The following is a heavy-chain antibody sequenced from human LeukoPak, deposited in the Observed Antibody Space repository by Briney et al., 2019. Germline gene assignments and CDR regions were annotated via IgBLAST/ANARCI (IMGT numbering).Heavy chain of an antibody. CDR1: GYTFTSYG. J-gene: IGHJ4*02. V-gene: IGHV1-18*01. D-gene: IGHD2/OR15-2a*01. CDR2: ISAYNGNT. CDR3: ARDIFQPIPLDY. Sequence: ASVKVSCKASGYTFTSYGISWVRQAPGQGLEWMGWISAYNGNTNYAQKLQGRVTMTTDTSTSTAYMELSRLRSDDTAVYYCARDIFQPIPLDYWGQGTLVTVSS.